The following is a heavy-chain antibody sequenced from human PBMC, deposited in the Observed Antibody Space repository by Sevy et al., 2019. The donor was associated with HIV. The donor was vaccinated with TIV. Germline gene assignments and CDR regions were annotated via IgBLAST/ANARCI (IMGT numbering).Heavy chain of an antibody. D-gene: IGHD3-10*01. J-gene: IGHJ4*02. CDR1: GYSFTGFY. Sequence: ASVKVSCKASGYSFTGFYIHWMRQAPGQWLEWMGWINPNNGDAKYAQKYQGRVTMTRDTSATTTYMELTSLRSDDTAMYYCVRGYFGSGSYRLLYWGQGAPVTVSS. CDR2: INPNNGDA. CDR3: VRGYFGSGSYRLLY. V-gene: IGHV1-2*02.